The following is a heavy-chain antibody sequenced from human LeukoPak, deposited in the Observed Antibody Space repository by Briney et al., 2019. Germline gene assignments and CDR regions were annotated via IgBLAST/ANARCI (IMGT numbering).Heavy chain of an antibody. V-gene: IGHV3-11*04. CDR2: ISKSDSTT. Sequence: GGSLRLSCAASGFTSSDNFMSWIRQAPGKGLEWVSYISKSDSTTYYADTVKGRFTISRDNAKNSLYLQMNSLRAEDTAVYYCARDWDIVVVPAAPGYWGQGTLVTVSS. CDR1: GFTSSDNF. J-gene: IGHJ4*02. D-gene: IGHD2-2*01. CDR3: ARDWDIVVVPAAPGY.